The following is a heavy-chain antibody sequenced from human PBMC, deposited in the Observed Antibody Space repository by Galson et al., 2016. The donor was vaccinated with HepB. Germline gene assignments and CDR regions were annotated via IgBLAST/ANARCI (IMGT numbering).Heavy chain of an antibody. CDR1: GFTFSTYA. V-gene: IGHV3-23*01. Sequence: SLRLSCAASGFTFSTYAMDWVRQAPGKGPEWVSAINGNGGSTYYTDSVKGRFTISRDKSKNTLYLQMNSLRAEDTTVYSCARWAYQSGNYRALDYWGQGTLVTVSS. D-gene: IGHD3-16*02. J-gene: IGHJ4*02. CDR3: ARWAYQSGNYRALDY. CDR2: INGNGGST.